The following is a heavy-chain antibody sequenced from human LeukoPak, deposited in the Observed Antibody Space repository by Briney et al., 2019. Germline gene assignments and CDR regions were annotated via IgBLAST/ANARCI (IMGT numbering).Heavy chain of an antibody. Sequence: PGGSLRLSCAASGFTFSSYGMHWVRQAPGKGLEWVAFIRYDGSNKYYADSVKGRFTISRDNAKNSLYLQMNSLRAEDTAVYYCARVLGSGYYYTGLDYWGQGTLVTVSP. CDR2: IRYDGSNK. V-gene: IGHV3-30*02. CDR3: ARVLGSGYYYTGLDY. J-gene: IGHJ4*02. CDR1: GFTFSSYG. D-gene: IGHD3-22*01.